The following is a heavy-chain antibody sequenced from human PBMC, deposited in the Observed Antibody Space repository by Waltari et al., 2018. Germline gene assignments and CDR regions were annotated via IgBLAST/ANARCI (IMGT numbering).Heavy chain of an antibody. Sequence: QVQLVQSGAEVKKPGSSVKVSCKASGGTFSSYAISWFRQAPGQGLEWMGGIIPIFGTANYAQKFQGRVTITADESTSTAYMELSSLRSEDTAVYYCARDRTLCGGGSCYSSHWFDPWGQGTLVTVSS. CDR1: GGTFSSYA. J-gene: IGHJ5*02. D-gene: IGHD2-15*01. CDR3: ARDRTLCGGGSCYSSHWFDP. V-gene: IGHV1-69*12. CDR2: IIPIFGTA.